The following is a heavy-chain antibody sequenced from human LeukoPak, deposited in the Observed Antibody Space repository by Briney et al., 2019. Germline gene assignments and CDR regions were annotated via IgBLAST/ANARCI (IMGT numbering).Heavy chain of an antibody. D-gene: IGHD2-21*02. Sequence: ASEKVSCKASGYTFTGYYMHWVRQAPGQGLEWMGWINPNSGGTNYAQKFQGRVTMTRDTSASTAYMELSSLRSEDTAVYYCASGYCGGDCYSFDYWGQGTLVTVSS. CDR3: ASGYCGGDCYSFDY. CDR2: INPNSGGT. V-gene: IGHV1-2*02. CDR1: GYTFTGYY. J-gene: IGHJ4*02.